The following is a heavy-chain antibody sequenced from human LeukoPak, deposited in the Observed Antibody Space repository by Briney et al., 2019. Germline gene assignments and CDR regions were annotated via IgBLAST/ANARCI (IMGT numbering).Heavy chain of an antibody. D-gene: IGHD5-18*01. CDR1: GYTFTGYY. Sequence: ASVKVSCKASGYTFTGYYMHWVRQAPGQGLEWMGWINPNSGATNYAQKFQGRVTMTRDTSISTAYMELSRLRSDDTAVYYCATQTAMVTEFDYWGQGTLVTVSS. V-gene: IGHV1-2*02. CDR3: ATQTAMVTEFDY. J-gene: IGHJ4*02. CDR2: INPNSGAT.